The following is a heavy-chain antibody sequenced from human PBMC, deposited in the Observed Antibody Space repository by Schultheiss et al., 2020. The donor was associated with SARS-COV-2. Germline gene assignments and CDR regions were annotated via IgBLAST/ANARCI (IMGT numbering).Heavy chain of an antibody. V-gene: IGHV4-59*01. CDR3: ARARSSSSPLYHYYYMDV. D-gene: IGHD6-6*01. J-gene: IGHJ6*03. Sequence: SETLSLTCAVYGGSFSGYYWSWIRQPPGKGLEWIGYIYYSGSTNYNPSLKSRVTISVDTSKNQFSLKLSSVTAADTAVYYCARARSSSSPLYHYYYMDVWGKGTTVTVSS. CDR2: IYYSGST. CDR1: GGSFSGYY.